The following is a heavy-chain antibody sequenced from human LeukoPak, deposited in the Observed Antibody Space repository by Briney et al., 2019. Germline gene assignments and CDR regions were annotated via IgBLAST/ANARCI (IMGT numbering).Heavy chain of an antibody. CDR1: GFTVSSNY. J-gene: IGHJ3*02. D-gene: IGHD2-2*01. V-gene: IGHV3-53*01. CDR3: ARSYCSSTGCPGAFDI. Sequence: GGSLRLSCAASGFTVSSNYMNWVRQAPGKGLKWVSVIYTGGSTYYADSVRGRFTISRDKSKNTLYLQMNSLGAEDTAVYFCARSYCSSTGCPGAFDIWGQGTMVTVSS. CDR2: IYTGGST.